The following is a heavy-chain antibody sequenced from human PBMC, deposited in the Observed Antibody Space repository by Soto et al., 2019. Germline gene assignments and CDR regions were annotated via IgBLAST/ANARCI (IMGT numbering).Heavy chain of an antibody. CDR1: GGTFSSYA. Sequence: QVQLVQSGAEVKKPGSSVKVSCKASGGTFSSYAISWVRQAPGQGLEWMGGIIPIFGTANYAQKFQGRVTITADESTSKAYMELSSLGSEDTAGYYWGGGGGAGIVVVGSFDYWGQGTLVTVSS. CDR2: IIPIFGTA. D-gene: IGHD2-15*01. V-gene: IGHV1-69*01. CDR3: GGGGGAGIVVVGSFDY. J-gene: IGHJ4*02.